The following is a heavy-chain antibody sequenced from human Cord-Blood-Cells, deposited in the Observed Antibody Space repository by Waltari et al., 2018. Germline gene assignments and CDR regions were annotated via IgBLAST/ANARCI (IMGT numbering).Heavy chain of an antibody. J-gene: IGHJ6*02. CDR2: ISAYNGNT. V-gene: IGHV1-18*01. D-gene: IGHD3-10*01. CDR1: GYTFTSYG. Sequence: QVQLVQSGAEVKKPGASVKVSCKASGYTFTSYGHSWVRQAPGQGLAWMGWISAYNGNTNYAQKLQGRVTMTTDTSTSTAYMELRSLRSDDTAVYYCARGGSSRGYYYYYGMDVWGQGTTVTVSS. CDR3: ARGGSSRGYYYYYGMDV.